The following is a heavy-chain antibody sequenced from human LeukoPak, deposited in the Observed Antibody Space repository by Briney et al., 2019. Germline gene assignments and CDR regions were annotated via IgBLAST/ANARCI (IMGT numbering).Heavy chain of an antibody. V-gene: IGHV1-69*05. J-gene: IGHJ3*02. Sequence: SVKVSCKASGGTFSSYAISWVRQAPGQGLEWMGRIIPIFGTANYALKFQGRVTITTDESTSTAYMELSSLRSEDTAVYYCARANRDGYKRGAFDIWGQGTMVTVSS. D-gene: IGHD5-24*01. CDR2: IIPIFGTA. CDR3: ARANRDGYKRGAFDI. CDR1: GGTFSSYA.